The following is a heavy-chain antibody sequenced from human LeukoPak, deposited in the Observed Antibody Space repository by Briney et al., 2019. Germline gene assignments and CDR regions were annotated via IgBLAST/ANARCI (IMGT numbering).Heavy chain of an antibody. V-gene: IGHV3-74*01. CDR1: GFTFGDFA. Sequence: GGSLRLSCTASGFTFGDFAMSWVRQAPGKGLLWVARINTDGSSTLYADSVKGRFTISRDNAKSTLYLQMDSLRPEDTAVYYCARVDPTGDGYNCFDSWGQGTLVTVSS. CDR2: INTDGSST. J-gene: IGHJ4*02. D-gene: IGHD5-24*01. CDR3: ARVDPTGDGYNCFDS.